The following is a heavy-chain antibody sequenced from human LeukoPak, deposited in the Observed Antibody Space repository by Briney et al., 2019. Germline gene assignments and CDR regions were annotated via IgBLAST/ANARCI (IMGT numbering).Heavy chain of an antibody. J-gene: IGHJ5*02. D-gene: IGHD2-21*02. CDR2: IHSSGYT. CDR3: AREVGDSDSDNWFDP. Sequence: SETLSLTCTVSGGSISGYYWTWIRQPPGQGLEWIAYIHSSGYTNYNPSLRSRVTISVDTSKNQFSLKVTSVTAADTAVYYCAREVGDSDSDNWFDPWGQGTLVTVSS. CDR1: GGSISGYY. V-gene: IGHV4-4*08.